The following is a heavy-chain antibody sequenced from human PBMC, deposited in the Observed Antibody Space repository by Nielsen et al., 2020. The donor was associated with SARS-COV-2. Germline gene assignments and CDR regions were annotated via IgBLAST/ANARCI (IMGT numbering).Heavy chain of an antibody. CDR1: GYTLTSYG. CDR2: ISAYNGNT. V-gene: IGHV1-18*01. Sequence: GESLKVSCKASGYTLTSYGISWVRQAPGQGLEWMGWISAYNGNTNYAQKLQGRVTMTTDTSTSTAYMELRSLRSDDTAVYYCARELIGYDILTGYYTPYNWFDPWGQGTLVTVSS. CDR3: ARELIGYDILTGYYTPYNWFDP. J-gene: IGHJ5*02. D-gene: IGHD3-9*01.